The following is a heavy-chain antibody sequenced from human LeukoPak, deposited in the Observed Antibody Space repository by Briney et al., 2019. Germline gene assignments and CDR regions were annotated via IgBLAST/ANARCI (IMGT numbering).Heavy chain of an antibody. D-gene: IGHD6-19*01. CDR3: ARSGYSSGWDY. CDR2: ISSSSSYI. CDR1: GFTFSSYT. J-gene: IGHJ4*02. Sequence: GGSLRLSCAASGFTFSSYTMNWVRQAPGKGLEWVSFISSSSSYIYYADSVKGRFTISRDNAKNSLHLQMNSLRAEDTAVYHCARSGYSSGWDYWGQGTLVTVSS. V-gene: IGHV3-21*01.